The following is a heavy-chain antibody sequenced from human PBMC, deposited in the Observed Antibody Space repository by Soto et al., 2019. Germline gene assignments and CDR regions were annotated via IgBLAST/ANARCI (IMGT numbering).Heavy chain of an antibody. Sequence: GGSLRLSCAASGFRFRTRAMSWVRQAPGKGLEWVASIRPGGDSTYYADSVKGRFAVSRDNSNVTLYLQMDSLRVEDTAIYYCTTHEEGAPWAGGLDSWGQGTLVTVSS. CDR2: IRPGGDST. CDR1: GFRFRTRA. D-gene: IGHD1-26*01. V-gene: IGHV3-23*01. CDR3: TTHEEGAPWAGGLDS. J-gene: IGHJ4*02.